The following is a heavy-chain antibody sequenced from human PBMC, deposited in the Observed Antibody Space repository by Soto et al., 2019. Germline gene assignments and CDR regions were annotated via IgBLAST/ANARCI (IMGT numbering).Heavy chain of an antibody. J-gene: IGHJ6*03. CDR1: GYTFTSYA. V-gene: IGHV1-3*01. CDR3: ASSVGSRTIPGEIFYYMEV. CDR2: INAGNGNT. D-gene: IGHD3-3*01. Sequence: ASEKVSCKASGYTFTSYAMHWVRQAPGQRLEWMGWINAGNGNTKYSQKFQGRVTITRDTFASTAYMELSSLRSEDTAVYYCASSVGSRTIPGEIFYYMEVWGKGTTVTVSS.